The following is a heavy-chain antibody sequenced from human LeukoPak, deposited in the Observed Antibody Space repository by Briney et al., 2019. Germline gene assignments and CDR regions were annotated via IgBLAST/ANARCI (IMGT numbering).Heavy chain of an antibody. J-gene: IGHJ4*02. Sequence: TPGGSLRLSCATSGFDFSSYSMNWVRQPPGKGLEWIGEINHSGSTNYNPSLKSRVTISVDTSKNQFSLKLSSVTAADTAVYYCARGGGSWNYWGQGTLVTVSS. CDR1: GFDFSSYS. CDR3: ARGGGSWNY. CDR2: INHSGST. V-gene: IGHV4-34*01. D-gene: IGHD2-15*01.